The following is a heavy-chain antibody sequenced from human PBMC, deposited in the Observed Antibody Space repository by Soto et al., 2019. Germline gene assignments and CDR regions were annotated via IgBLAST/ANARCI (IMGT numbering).Heavy chain of an antibody. D-gene: IGHD6-19*01. V-gene: IGHV1-69*13. CDR1: GGTFSSYA. Sequence: SVKVSCKASGGTFSSYAISWVRQAPGQGLEWMGGIIPIFGTANYAQKFQGRVTITADESTSTAYMELSSLRSDDTAVYYCARVRLGSSRSSDYWGQGILVTVSS. CDR3: ARVRLGSSRSSDY. CDR2: IIPIFGTA. J-gene: IGHJ4*02.